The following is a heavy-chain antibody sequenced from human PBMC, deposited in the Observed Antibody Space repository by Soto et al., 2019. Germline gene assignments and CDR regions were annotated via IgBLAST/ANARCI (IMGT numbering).Heavy chain of an antibody. Sequence: GASVKVSCKASGYTFSVYQMHWVRQAPGQGLEWMGWVHPNSGGTNYAQSFEGRVTMTRDTSINTAYMGLSRLTSDDTAVYYCAKELQRGMDVWGQGTTVTVSS. CDR1: GYTFSVYQ. CDR3: AKELQRGMDV. D-gene: IGHD4-4*01. J-gene: IGHJ6*02. CDR2: VHPNSGGT. V-gene: IGHV1-2*02.